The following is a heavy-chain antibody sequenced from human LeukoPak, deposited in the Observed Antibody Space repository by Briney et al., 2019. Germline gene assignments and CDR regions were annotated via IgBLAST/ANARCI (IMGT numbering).Heavy chain of an antibody. D-gene: IGHD6-13*01. CDR1: GGTFSGYY. CDR2: INHSGST. V-gene: IGHV4-34*01. Sequence: SQTLSLTCAVYGGTFSGYYWSWIRQPPGKGLEWIGEINHSGSTNYNPSLKSRVTISVDTSKNQFSLKLSSVTAADTAVYYCARRWYSSSWYAYFQHWGQGTLVTVSS. CDR3: ARRWYSSSWYAYFQH. J-gene: IGHJ1*01.